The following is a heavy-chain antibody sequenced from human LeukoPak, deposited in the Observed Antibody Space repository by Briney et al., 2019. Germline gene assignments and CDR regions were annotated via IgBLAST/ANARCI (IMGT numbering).Heavy chain of an antibody. CDR1: GYTFTSYY. D-gene: IGHD2-2*01. Sequence: ASVKVSCKASGYTFTSYYMHWVRQAPGQGLEWMGWINPNSGGTNYAQKFQGRVTMTRDTSISTAYMELSRLRSDDTAVYYCASPDGGIVVVPAASWDSSGWYRDYWGQGTLVTVSS. CDR3: ASPDGGIVVVPAASWDSSGWYRDY. CDR2: INPNSGGT. V-gene: IGHV1-2*02. J-gene: IGHJ4*02.